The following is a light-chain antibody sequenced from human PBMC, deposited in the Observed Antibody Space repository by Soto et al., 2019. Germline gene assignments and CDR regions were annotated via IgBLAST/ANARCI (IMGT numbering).Light chain of an antibody. CDR1: SSDVGGYKF. CDR3: SSYAGSNNVL. Sequence: QSALTQPHSASGSPGQSVTISCTGTSSDVGGYKFVSWYQQHPGKAPKLMIYEVNKRPSGVPDRFAGSKSGNTASLTVSGLQAEDEADYYCSSYAGSNNVLFGGGTKLTVL. V-gene: IGLV2-8*01. CDR2: EVN. J-gene: IGLJ2*01.